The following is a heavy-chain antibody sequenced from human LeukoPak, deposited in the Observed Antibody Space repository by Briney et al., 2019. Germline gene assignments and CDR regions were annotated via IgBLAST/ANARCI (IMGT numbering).Heavy chain of an antibody. CDR1: GFSFRSYA. Sequence: GGSLRLSCAASGFSFRSYAMSWVRQAPGMGLEWVSAISGSGGTTDYADSVKGRFTISRDNSKNTLYLQMNSLRAEDTAVYYCAGELVTGSWGQGTLVTVSS. V-gene: IGHV3-23*01. CDR2: ISGSGGTT. CDR3: AGELVTGS. D-gene: IGHD4-23*01. J-gene: IGHJ5*02.